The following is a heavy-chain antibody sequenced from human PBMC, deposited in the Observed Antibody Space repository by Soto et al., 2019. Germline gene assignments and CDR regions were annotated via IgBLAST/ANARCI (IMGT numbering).Heavy chain of an antibody. CDR2: INSDGSIT. CDR1: GFTLSSYG. CDR3: VRYPRSVGGSYRPDY. V-gene: IGHV3-74*01. D-gene: IGHD3-16*02. J-gene: IGHJ4*02. Sequence: EVQLVESGGGLVQPGGSLRLSCAASGFTLSSYGMHWVRQVPEKGLVWVSRINSDGSITNYADAVKGRFTISRDNVKNTLYLQMNSLRAEDTAVYYCVRYPRSVGGSYRPDYWGQGTLVTVSS.